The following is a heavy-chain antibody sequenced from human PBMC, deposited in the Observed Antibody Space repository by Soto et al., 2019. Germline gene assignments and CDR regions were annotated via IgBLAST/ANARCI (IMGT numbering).Heavy chain of an antibody. J-gene: IGHJ4*02. CDR2: IIPIFGTA. V-gene: IGHV1-69*13. CDR1: GGTFSSYA. CDR3: ARDRRVTSGLWYFDY. D-gene: IGHD4-4*01. Sequence: VASVKVSCKASGGTFSSYAISWVRQAPGQGLEWMGGIIPIFGTANYAQKFQGRVTITADESTSTAYMELSSLRSEDTAVYYCARDRRVTSGLWYFDYWGQGTLVTVSS.